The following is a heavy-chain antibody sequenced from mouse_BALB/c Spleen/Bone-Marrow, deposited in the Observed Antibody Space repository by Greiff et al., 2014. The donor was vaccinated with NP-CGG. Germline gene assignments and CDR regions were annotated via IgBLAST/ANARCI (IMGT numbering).Heavy chain of an antibody. CDR3: ARAIYYDYDDDGPFAY. CDR2: INPGSDSS. CDR1: AYAFTNYL. Sequence: LEESGAELVRPGTSVKVSCKASAYAFTNYLIEWIKKRPGQGLEWIGAINPGSDSSTYNEKFRGKATLTADNSSSTAYMQLSSLTSDDSAVYFCARAIYYDYDDDGPFAYWGQGTLVTVSA. V-gene: IGHV1-54*01. D-gene: IGHD2-4*01. J-gene: IGHJ3*01.